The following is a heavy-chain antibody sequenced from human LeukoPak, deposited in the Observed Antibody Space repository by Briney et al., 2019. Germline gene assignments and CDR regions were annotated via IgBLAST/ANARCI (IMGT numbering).Heavy chain of an antibody. Sequence: GGSLRLSCAASGFTLVSYAMNWVRQAPGKGLEWVSTISGSGGSIYYADSVKGRFTISRDNAKNSLYLQMNSLRAEDTAVYYCAKEVGIQLWFLGPGYWGQGTLVTVSS. CDR3: AKEVGIQLWFLGPGY. CDR2: ISGSGGSI. D-gene: IGHD5-18*01. V-gene: IGHV3-23*01. CDR1: GFTLVSYA. J-gene: IGHJ4*02.